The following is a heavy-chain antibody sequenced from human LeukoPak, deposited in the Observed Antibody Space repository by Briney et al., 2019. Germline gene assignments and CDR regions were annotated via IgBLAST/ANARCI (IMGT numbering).Heavy chain of an antibody. CDR2: INHSGST. V-gene: IGHV4-34*01. CDR1: GGSFSGYY. Sequence: SETLSLTCAVYGGSFSGYYWSWIRQPPGKGLEWIGEINHSGSTNYNPSLKSRVTISVDTSKNQFSLKLSSVTAADTAVYYCASPRYSSGWYPHRAFDIWGLGTMVTVSS. D-gene: IGHD6-19*01. J-gene: IGHJ3*02. CDR3: ASPRYSSGWYPHRAFDI.